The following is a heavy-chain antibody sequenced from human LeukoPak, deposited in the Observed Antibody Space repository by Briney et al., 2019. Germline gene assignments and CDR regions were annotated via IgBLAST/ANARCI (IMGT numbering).Heavy chain of an antibody. V-gene: IGHV3-21*05. J-gene: IGHJ4*02. CDR2: ISSSSSYT. D-gene: IGHD3-10*01. CDR3: ARDMVRGVIIYDY. Sequence: GGSLRLSCAASGFTFTTYWMVWVRQAPGKGLEGVSYISSSSSYTNYADSVKGRFTISRDNAKNSLYLQMNSLRAEDTAVYYCARDMVRGVIIYDYWGQGTLVTVSS. CDR1: GFTFTTYW.